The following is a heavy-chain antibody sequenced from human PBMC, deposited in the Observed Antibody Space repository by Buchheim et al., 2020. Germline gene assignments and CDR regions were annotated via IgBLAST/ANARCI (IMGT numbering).Heavy chain of an antibody. Sequence: QVQLVQSGAEVKKPGASVKVSCKASGYTFTSYDINWVRQATGQGLEWMGWMNPNSGDAGYVQNFQGRVSLTRDTSISTAYMELSSLRSEDTAVYYWARSGAGENVWFDPWGQGTL. CDR2: MNPNSGDA. CDR3: ARSGAGENVWFDP. J-gene: IGHJ5*02. D-gene: IGHD1-1*01. CDR1: GYTFTSYD. V-gene: IGHV1-8*01.